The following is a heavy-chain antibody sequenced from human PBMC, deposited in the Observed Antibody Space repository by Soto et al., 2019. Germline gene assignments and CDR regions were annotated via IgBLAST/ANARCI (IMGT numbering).Heavy chain of an antibody. Sequence: ASVKVSCKASGYTFTSYGISWVRQAPGQGLEKMGWISAYNSNTNYAQKLQGRVTMTTDTSTSTAYMELRSLRSDDTAVYYCARELGYCISTSCHEAYYYYYYGMDVWGQGTTVTVSS. J-gene: IGHJ6*02. CDR3: ARELGYCISTSCHEAYYYYYYGMDV. CDR2: ISAYNSNT. CDR1: GYTFTSYG. D-gene: IGHD2-2*01. V-gene: IGHV1-18*01.